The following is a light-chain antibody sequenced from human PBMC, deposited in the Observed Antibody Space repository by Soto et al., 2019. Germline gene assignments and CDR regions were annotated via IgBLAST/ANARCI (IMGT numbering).Light chain of an antibody. Sequence: DIQITQSPSTLSASVGYRFTITGRASQSISSWLAWYQQKPVKAPNLLIYKASSLEGGVPSMFSGSGSGTEFTLNTSSLQPDDFATYYCQQYNSYWTFGQGPRGIS. CDR2: KAS. V-gene: IGKV1-5*03. J-gene: IGKJ1*01. CDR3: QQYNSYWT. CDR1: QSISSW.